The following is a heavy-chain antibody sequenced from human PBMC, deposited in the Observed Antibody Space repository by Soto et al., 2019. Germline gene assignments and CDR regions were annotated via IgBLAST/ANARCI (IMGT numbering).Heavy chain of an antibody. CDR3: AKDIVGAASPGSYYYYGMDV. CDR1: GFTFSSYA. D-gene: IGHD1-26*01. Sequence: GGSLRLSCAASGFTFSSYAMSWVRQAPGKGLEWVSAISGSGGSTYYADSVKGRFTISRDNSKNTLYLQMNSPRAEDTAVYYCAKDIVGAASPGSYYYYGMDVWGQGTTVTVSS. J-gene: IGHJ6*02. CDR2: ISGSGGST. V-gene: IGHV3-23*01.